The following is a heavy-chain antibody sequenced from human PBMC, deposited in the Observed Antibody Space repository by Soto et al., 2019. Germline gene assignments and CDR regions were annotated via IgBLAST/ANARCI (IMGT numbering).Heavy chain of an antibody. CDR1: GFTFSSYG. Sequence: LRLSCAASGFTFSSYGMHWVRQAPGKGLEWVAVIWYDGSNKYYADSVKGRFTISRDNSKNTLYLQMNSLRAEDTAVYYCARLVGYRNPFDYWGQGTLVTVSS. V-gene: IGHV3-33*01. CDR3: ARLVGYRNPFDY. CDR2: IWYDGSNK. J-gene: IGHJ4*02. D-gene: IGHD4-4*01.